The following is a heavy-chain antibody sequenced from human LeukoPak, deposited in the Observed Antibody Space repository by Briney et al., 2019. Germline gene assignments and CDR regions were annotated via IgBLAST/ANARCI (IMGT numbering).Heavy chain of an antibody. CDR1: GFTFSSYW. D-gene: IGHD3-3*01. J-gene: IGHJ4*02. V-gene: IGHV3-21*01. Sequence: GGSLRLSCAASGFTFSSYWMSWVRQAPGKGLEWVSSISSSSSYIYYADSVKGRFTISRDNAKNSLYLQMNSLRAEDTAVYYCARVHSPAYYDFWSGYYPATTLYYFDYWGQGTLVTVSS. CDR2: ISSSSSYI. CDR3: ARVHSPAYYDFWSGYYPATTLYYFDY.